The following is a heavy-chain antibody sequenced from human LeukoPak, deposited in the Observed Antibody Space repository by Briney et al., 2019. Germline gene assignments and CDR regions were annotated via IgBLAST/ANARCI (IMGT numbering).Heavy chain of an antibody. J-gene: IGHJ3*02. CDR3: ARDSYGDYARAFDI. CDR1: GYTFTGYY. Sequence: VASVKVSCKASGYTFTGYYMHWVRQAPGQGLEWMGWINPNSGGTNYAQKFQGRVTMTRDTSISTAYMELSRLRSDDTAVYYCARDSYGDYARAFDIWGQGTMVSVSS. CDR2: INPNSGGT. D-gene: IGHD4-17*01. V-gene: IGHV1-2*02.